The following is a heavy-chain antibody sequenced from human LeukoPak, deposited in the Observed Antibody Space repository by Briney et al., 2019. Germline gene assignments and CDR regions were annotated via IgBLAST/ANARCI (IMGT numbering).Heavy chain of an antibody. Sequence: PSETLSLTCAVYGGSFSGYYWSWIRQPPGKGLEWIGEINHSGSTNYNPSLKSPVTISVDTSKSQFSLNLSSVTAADTAVYYCARVRTTVTSNWFDPWGQGTLVTVSS. CDR1: GGSFSGYY. CDR3: ARVRTTVTSNWFDP. V-gene: IGHV4-34*01. CDR2: INHSGST. J-gene: IGHJ5*02. D-gene: IGHD4-17*01.